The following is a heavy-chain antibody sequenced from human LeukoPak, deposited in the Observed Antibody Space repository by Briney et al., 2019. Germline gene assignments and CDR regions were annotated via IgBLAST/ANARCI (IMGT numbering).Heavy chain of an antibody. CDR2: INPSGGSA. J-gene: IGHJ4*02. Sequence: ASVKVSCKASGYTFTSYYMHWVRQAPGQGLEWMGIINPSGGSASYAQKLQGRVTMTTDTSTSTAYMELRSLRSDDTAVYYCARDPGLVGATYFDYWGQGTLVTVSS. CDR1: GYTFTSYY. CDR3: ARDPGLVGATYFDY. D-gene: IGHD1-26*01. V-gene: IGHV1-46*01.